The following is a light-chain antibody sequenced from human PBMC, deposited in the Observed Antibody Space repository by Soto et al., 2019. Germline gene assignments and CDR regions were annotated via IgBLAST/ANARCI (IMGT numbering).Light chain of an antibody. Sequence: DLQMTQSPSTLSASVGDRVTITCRASQSISSWLAWYQQKPRKAPKLLIYKASSLESGVPSRFSGSGSGTEFTLTISSLQPDDFATYYCQQYNSYWYTFGQGTKLEIK. J-gene: IGKJ2*01. V-gene: IGKV1-5*03. CDR3: QQYNSYWYT. CDR2: KAS. CDR1: QSISSW.